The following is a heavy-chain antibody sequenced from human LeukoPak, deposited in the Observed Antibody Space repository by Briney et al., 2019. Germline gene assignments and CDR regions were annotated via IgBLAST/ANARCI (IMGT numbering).Heavy chain of an antibody. Sequence: GGSLRLSYAASGFTFSSYSMNWVRQAPGKGLEWVSYISSSSNTVYYADSVKGRFTISRDNAKNSLYLQMNSLRDEDTALYYCVTDTSMGGLFDYWGQGTLVTVSS. CDR1: GFTFSSYS. D-gene: IGHD5-18*01. CDR3: VTDTSMGGLFDY. J-gene: IGHJ4*02. CDR2: ISSSSNTV. V-gene: IGHV3-48*02.